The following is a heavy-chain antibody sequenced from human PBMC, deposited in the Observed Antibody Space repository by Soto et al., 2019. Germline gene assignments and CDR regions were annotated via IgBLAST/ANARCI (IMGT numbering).Heavy chain of an antibody. Sequence: EVQLLEAGGGLVQPGGSLRLSCAASGFTFTSFAMAWVRQAPGKGLEWVSGISATGGSTHYADSVKGRFTISRDNSRNTVSLKMNSLRAEDTAVYYCAKGGAYCGGDCTRAYWGQGTLVTVSS. V-gene: IGHV3-23*01. CDR1: GFTFTSFA. D-gene: IGHD2-21*02. CDR2: ISATGGST. CDR3: AKGGAYCGGDCTRAY. J-gene: IGHJ4*02.